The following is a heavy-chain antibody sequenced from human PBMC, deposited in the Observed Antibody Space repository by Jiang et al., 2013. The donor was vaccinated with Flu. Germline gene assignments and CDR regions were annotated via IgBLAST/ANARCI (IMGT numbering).Heavy chain of an antibody. Sequence: KASGYSFISYWIGWVRQRPGNGLEWMGIIYPGDSDTRYRPSFQGQVTISADKSISTAYLQWSSLKASDTAMYYCARLGPLYSSSPRPWFDPWGQGTLVTVSS. CDR3: ARLGPLYSSSPRPWFDP. CDR1: GYSFISYW. V-gene: IGHV5-51*01. D-gene: IGHD6-13*01. CDR2: IYPGDSDT. J-gene: IGHJ5*02.